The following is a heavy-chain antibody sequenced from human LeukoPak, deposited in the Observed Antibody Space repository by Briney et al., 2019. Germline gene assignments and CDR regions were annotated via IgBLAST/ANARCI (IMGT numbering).Heavy chain of an antibody. J-gene: IGHJ4*02. CDR3: ARLDSSGYYLDY. Sequence: PSETPSLTCAVYGGSFSGYYWSWIRQPPGKGLEWIGEINHSGSTNYNPSLKSRVTISVDTSKNQFSLKLSSVTAADTAVYYCARLDSSGYYLDYWGQGTLVTVSS. CDR2: INHSGST. D-gene: IGHD3-22*01. V-gene: IGHV4-34*01. CDR1: GGSFSGYY.